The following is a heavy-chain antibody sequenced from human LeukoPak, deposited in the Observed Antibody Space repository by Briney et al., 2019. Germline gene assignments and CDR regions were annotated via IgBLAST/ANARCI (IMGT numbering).Heavy chain of an antibody. CDR1: GFTFSSYA. V-gene: IGHV3-23*01. J-gene: IGHJ4*02. Sequence: GGSLGLSCAASGFTFSSYAMSWVRQAPGKGLEWVSAISGSGGSTYYADSVKGRFTISRDNSKNTLYLQMNSLRAEDTAVYYCAKTKRSGPAHFDYWGQGTLVTVSS. D-gene: IGHD3-10*01. CDR2: ISGSGGST. CDR3: AKTKRSGPAHFDY.